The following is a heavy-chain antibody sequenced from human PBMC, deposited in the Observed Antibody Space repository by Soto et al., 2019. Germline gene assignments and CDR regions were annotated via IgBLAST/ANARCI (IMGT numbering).Heavy chain of an antibody. CDR3: ARDVGMGNIVLLPAATEPYGMDV. J-gene: IGHJ6*02. CDR2: IYYSGST. Sequence: PSETLSLTCTVSGGSISSGDYHWSWIRQHPGKGLEWIGHIYYSGSTYYNPSLKSRLTISVDTSKNQFSLKLSSVTAADTAVYYCARDVGMGNIVLLPAATEPYGMDVWGQGTTVTVSS. CDR1: GGSISSGDYH. D-gene: IGHD2-2*01. V-gene: IGHV4-31*03.